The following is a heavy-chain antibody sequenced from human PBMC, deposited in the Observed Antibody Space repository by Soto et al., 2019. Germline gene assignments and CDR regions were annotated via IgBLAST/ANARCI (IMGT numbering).Heavy chain of an antibody. CDR1: GGSISSGGYS. J-gene: IGHJ4*02. CDR3: AAGGGLPRYY. V-gene: IGHV4-30-2*01. CDR2: IYHSGST. D-gene: IGHD5-12*01. Sequence: QLQLQESGSGLVKPSQTLSLTCAVSGGSISSGGYSWSWIRHPPGKGLEWIRYIYHSGSTYYNPSLQSRVTISVDRYKNQFSLKLSSVTAADTAVYYCAAGGGLPRYYWGQGTLVTVSS.